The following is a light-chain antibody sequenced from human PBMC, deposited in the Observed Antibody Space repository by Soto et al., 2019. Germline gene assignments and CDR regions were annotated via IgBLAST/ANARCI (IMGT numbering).Light chain of an antibody. CDR2: GAS. V-gene: IGKV3-15*01. CDR1: QSVSID. J-gene: IGKJ1*01. Sequence: EIVMTQSPATLSLSPGERATPSRRASQSVSIDLAWYQQTHGQAPRLLIYGASTRATGIPVRFSGSASGTEFTLTISSLESEDFTVYYCQQYNKWPLTFGQGTKVDIK. CDR3: QQYNKWPLT.